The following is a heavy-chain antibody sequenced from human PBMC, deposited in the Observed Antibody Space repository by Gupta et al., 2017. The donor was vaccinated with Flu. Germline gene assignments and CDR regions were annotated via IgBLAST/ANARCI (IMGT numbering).Heavy chain of an antibody. J-gene: IGHJ4*02. CDR2: ISYDGSNK. CDR1: ACTSSSYG. CDR3: AKDQTVADDRGLAGGQSGADY. V-gene: IGHV3-30*18. Sequence: QVQMVESGGGVVQPGRSLRLSCAASACTSSSYGMHWVSQAPGKGLEWVAVISYDGSNKYYADSVKGRFTISRDNSKNTLYLQMHSLRAEDTAVYYYAKDQTVADDRGLAGGQSGADYCVQGSLVTVSS. D-gene: IGHD3-3*02.